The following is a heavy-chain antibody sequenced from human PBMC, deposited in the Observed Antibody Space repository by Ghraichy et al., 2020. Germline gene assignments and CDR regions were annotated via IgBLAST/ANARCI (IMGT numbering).Heavy chain of an antibody. CDR2: IYWDDDK. Sequence: SGPTLVKPKQTLTLTCTFSGFSLSTNGVGVGWIRQPPGKALECLGLIYWDDDKRYSPSLKSRLTITKDTSKNQVVLTMTNMDPVDTATYYCAHSLDDLWSGGFDWWGQGTLVTVSS. CDR3: AHSLDDLWSGGFDW. V-gene: IGHV2-5*02. D-gene: IGHD3-3*01. J-gene: IGHJ4*02. CDR1: GFSLSTNGVG.